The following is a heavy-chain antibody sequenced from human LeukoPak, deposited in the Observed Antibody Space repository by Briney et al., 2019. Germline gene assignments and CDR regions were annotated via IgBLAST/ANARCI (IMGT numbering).Heavy chain of an antibody. J-gene: IGHJ6*03. D-gene: IGHD3-10*01. CDR3: AKGTMLRGLIILNFYYYMDV. CDR2: IYSGGST. V-gene: IGHV3-53*01. Sequence: GRSLRLSCAASGFTVSSNYMSWVRQAPGKGLEWVSVIYSGGSTYYADSVKGRFTISRDNSKNTLYLQMNSLRAEDTAVYFCAKGTMLRGLIILNFYYYMDVWGKGTTVTVSS. CDR1: GFTVSSNY.